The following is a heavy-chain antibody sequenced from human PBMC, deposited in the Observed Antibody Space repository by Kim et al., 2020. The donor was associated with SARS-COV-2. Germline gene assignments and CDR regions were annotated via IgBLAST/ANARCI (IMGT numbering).Heavy chain of an antibody. CDR1: GFIFTDAW. J-gene: IGHJ5*01. Sequence: WGSLRLSCAVSGFIFTDAWMSWVRQAPGKGLEWVGRIVSKTDGGATDYAAPVKGRLTISRDDSKKTMFLQMNSLKTEDTAINFCTTDEGNTTSFYTTDS. CDR3: TTDEGNTTSFYTTDS. V-gene: IGHV3-15*04. CDR2: IVSKTDGGAT. D-gene: IGHD2-2*01.